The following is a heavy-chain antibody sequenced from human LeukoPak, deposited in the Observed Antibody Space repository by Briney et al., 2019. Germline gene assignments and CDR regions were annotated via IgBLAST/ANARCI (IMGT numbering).Heavy chain of an antibody. CDR2: IYYSGST. J-gene: IGHJ4*02. CDR1: GGSISSSSYY. V-gene: IGHV4-39*01. CDR3: AKLVPAATFDY. D-gene: IGHD2-2*01. Sequence: PSETLSLTCTVSGGSISSSSYYWGWIRQPPGKGLEWIGSIYYSGSTYYNPSLKSRVTISVDTSKNQFSLKLSSVTAADTAVYYCAKLVPAATFDYWGQGTLVTVSS.